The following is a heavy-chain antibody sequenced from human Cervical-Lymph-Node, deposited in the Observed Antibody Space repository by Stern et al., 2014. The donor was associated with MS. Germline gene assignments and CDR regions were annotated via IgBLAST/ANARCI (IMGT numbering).Heavy chain of an antibody. Sequence: QVTLRESGPMLVKPTQTLKLTCTFSGFSFNTSGVGVVWIRQPPGNALEWLSVIYWDDDKRYSPTLKHRLTITKDTSKNQVVLTVTNVDRLDTGTYYGAHTLVTSDEGFGMDVWGQGTTVTVTS. CDR1: GFSFNTSGVG. V-gene: IGHV2-5*02. D-gene: IGHD2-21*02. J-gene: IGHJ6*02. CDR2: IYWDDDK. CDR3: AHTLVTSDEGFGMDV.